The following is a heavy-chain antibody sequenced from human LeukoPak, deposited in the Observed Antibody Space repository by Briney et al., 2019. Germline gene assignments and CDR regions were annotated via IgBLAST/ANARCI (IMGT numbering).Heavy chain of an antibody. CDR1: GFTFSSYA. J-gene: IGHJ4*02. CDR3: AKGEVQYNWNYGGCFDY. CDR2: ISGSGGST. Sequence: GGSLRLSCAASGFTFSSYAMSWVRQAPGKGLEWVSAISGSGGSTYYADSVKGRFTISRDNSKNTLYLQMNSLRAEDTAVYYCAKGEVQYNWNYGGCFDYWGQGTLVTVSS. D-gene: IGHD1-7*01. V-gene: IGHV3-23*01.